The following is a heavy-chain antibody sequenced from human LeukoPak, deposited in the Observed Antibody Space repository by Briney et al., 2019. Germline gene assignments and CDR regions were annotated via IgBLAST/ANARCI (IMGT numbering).Heavy chain of an antibody. CDR2: INSDGSST. CDR1: GFTFRSFW. J-gene: IGHJ5*02. Sequence: GGSLRLSCAVSGFTFRSFWMHWVRQAPGEGLLWVSRINSDGSSTTYADSVKGRFTISRDNTKNTLYLQMNSLRAEDTAVYYCARTLGVPSAFDPWGQGTLVTVSS. D-gene: IGHD2-2*01. CDR3: ARTLGVPSAFDP. V-gene: IGHV3-74*03.